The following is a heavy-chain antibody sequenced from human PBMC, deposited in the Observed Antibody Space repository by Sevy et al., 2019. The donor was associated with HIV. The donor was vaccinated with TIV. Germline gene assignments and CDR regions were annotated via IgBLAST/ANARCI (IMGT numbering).Heavy chain of an antibody. CDR1: GGTFRSYG. D-gene: IGHD6-19*01. Sequence: ASVKVSCKASGGTFRSYGISWVRQAPGQGLEWMGGIIPILGTVNYAQKFQGRVTITADESTKTAYMELSSLRSEDTAVYYSARGGGNGWYYFDYWGQETLVTVSS. CDR2: IIPILGTV. CDR3: ARGGGNGWYYFDY. V-gene: IGHV1-69*13. J-gene: IGHJ4*02.